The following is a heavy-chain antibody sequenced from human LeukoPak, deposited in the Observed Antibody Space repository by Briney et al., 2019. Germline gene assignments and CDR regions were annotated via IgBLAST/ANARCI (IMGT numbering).Heavy chain of an antibody. CDR3: ARESGRYSYGDGDFDY. CDR1: GGSFSGYY. D-gene: IGHD5-18*01. Sequence: PSETLSLTCAVYGGSFSGYYWSWIRQPPGKGLEWIGEINHSGSTNYNPSLKSRVTISVDTSKNQFSLKLSSVTAADTAVYYCARESGRYSYGDGDFDYWGQGTLVTVSS. V-gene: IGHV4-34*01. J-gene: IGHJ4*02. CDR2: INHSGST.